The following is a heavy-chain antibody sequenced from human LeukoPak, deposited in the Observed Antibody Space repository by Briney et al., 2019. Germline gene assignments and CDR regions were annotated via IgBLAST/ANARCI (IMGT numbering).Heavy chain of an antibody. CDR2: IHYTGNT. J-gene: IGHJ4*02. Sequence: SETLFPTCRVSGGSIRGYHWSWIRQPPWKGLEWIGYIHYTGNTNYNPSLESRVTISVDTTKNQFSLKLRSVTAADTAVYYCARYGQQLLVHLDFWGRGTLVTVSS. CDR1: GGSIRGYH. V-gene: IGHV4-59*01. CDR3: ARYGQQLLVHLDF. D-gene: IGHD2-8*02.